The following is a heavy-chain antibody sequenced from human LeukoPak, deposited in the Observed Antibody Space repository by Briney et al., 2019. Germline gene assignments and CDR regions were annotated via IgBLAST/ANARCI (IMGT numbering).Heavy chain of an antibody. D-gene: IGHD3-10*01. CDR2: IYHSGST. V-gene: IGHV4-59*01. CDR1: GGSISSYY. Sequence: SETLSLTCTVSGGSISSYYWSRIRQPPGKGLDWIGYIYHSGSTNYNPSLKSRFTISLDTSKNQFSLKLSSVTAADTAVYYCARTYYYGSGRYFDYWGQGTLVTVSS. J-gene: IGHJ4*02. CDR3: ARTYYYGSGRYFDY.